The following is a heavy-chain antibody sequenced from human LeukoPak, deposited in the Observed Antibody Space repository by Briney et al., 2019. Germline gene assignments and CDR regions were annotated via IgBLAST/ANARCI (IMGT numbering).Heavy chain of an antibody. Sequence: ASVKVSCKAYEYTFTSYYMRCVRQVPGQGLEWMGIINPSGGSTSYAQKFQGRVTMTRDMSTSTVYMELSSLRSEDTAVYYCARDLNAFDIWGQGTMVTVSS. CDR3: ARDLNAFDI. CDR2: INPSGGST. V-gene: IGHV1-46*01. CDR1: EYTFTSYY. J-gene: IGHJ3*02.